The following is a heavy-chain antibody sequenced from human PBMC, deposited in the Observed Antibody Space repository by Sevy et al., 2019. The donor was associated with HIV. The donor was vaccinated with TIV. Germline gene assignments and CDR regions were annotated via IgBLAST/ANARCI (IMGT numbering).Heavy chain of an antibody. CDR3: ARPSSSSSNYYYGFDV. CDR1: GFSFSSNG. CDR2: IWFDGSNK. V-gene: IGHV3-33*01. Sequence: GGSLRLSYAASGFSFSSNGMHWVRQAPGKGLEWVAVIWFDGSNKYYADSVRGRFTISRDNSKNTLYLQMNSLRVEDSAVYYCARPSSSSSNYYYGFDVWGQGTTVTVSS. J-gene: IGHJ6*02. D-gene: IGHD6-6*01.